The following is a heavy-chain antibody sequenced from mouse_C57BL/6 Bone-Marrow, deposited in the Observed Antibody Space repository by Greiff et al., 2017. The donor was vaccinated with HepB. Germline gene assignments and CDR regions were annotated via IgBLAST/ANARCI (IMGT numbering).Heavy chain of an antibody. CDR3: ARGGYAMDY. CDR1: GFTFSSYG. Sequence: EVKLMESGGDLVKPGGSLKLSCAASGFTFSSYGMSWVRQTPDKRLEWVATISSGGSYTYYPDSVKGRFTISRDNAKNTLYLQMSSLKSEDTAMYDCARGGYAMDYWGQGTSVTVSS. J-gene: IGHJ4*01. V-gene: IGHV5-6*01. CDR2: ISSGGSYT.